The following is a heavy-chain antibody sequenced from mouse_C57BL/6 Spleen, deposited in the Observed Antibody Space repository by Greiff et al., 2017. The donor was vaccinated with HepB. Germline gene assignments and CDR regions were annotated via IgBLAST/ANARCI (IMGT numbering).Heavy chain of an antibody. CDR3: TRDGGLREDWYFDV. D-gene: IGHD2-4*01. CDR2: ISSGGDYI. CDR1: GFTFSSYA. J-gene: IGHJ1*03. V-gene: IGHV5-9-1*02. Sequence: DVQLVESGEGLVKPGGSLKLSCAASGFTFSSYAMSWVRQTPEKRLEWVAYISSGGDYIYYADTVKGRFTISRDNARNTLYLQMSRLKSEDTAMYYCTRDGGLREDWYFDVWGTGTTVTVSS.